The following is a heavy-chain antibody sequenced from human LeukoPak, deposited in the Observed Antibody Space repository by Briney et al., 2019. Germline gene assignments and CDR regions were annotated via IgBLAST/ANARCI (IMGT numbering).Heavy chain of an antibody. CDR3: ARGLLWFGELSTLGY. V-gene: IGHV1-3*01. Sequence: ASVKVSCKPSGYTFTNFAIHWVRQAPGQRLEWMGWINAGNGNTKYSQNLQGGVTIAGDTSASKAYMELTSLRSEDTAVYYCARGLLWFGELSTLGYWGQGTLVTVSS. CDR2: INAGNGNT. D-gene: IGHD3-10*01. J-gene: IGHJ4*02. CDR1: GYTFTNFA.